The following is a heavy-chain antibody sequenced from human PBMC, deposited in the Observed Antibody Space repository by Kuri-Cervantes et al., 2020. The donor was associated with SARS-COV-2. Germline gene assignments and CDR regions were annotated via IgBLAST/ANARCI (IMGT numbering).Heavy chain of an antibody. D-gene: IGHD3/OR15-3a*01. V-gene: IGHV1-2*02. CDR3: ARVDWDTPRGPFDM. CDR2: ISPNSGGT. CDR1: GYTFTGYF. Sequence: ASVKVSCKASGYTFTGYFIHWVRQAPGQGREWMGWISPNSGGTNYAQKFQGRVTMSRDTSTSTASMELNRLTSDDTAIYYFARVDWDTPRGPFDMWGQGTLVTVSS. J-gene: IGHJ3*02.